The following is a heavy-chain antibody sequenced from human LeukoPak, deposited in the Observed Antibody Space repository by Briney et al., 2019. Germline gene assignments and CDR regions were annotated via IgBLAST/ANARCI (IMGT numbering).Heavy chain of an antibody. CDR3: ARGVVVVAATLYNWSDP. V-gene: IGHV4-4*07. D-gene: IGHD2-15*01. CDR2: IYTSGST. J-gene: IGHJ5*02. CDR1: GGSISSDY. Sequence: SETLSLTCTVSGGSISSDYWSWIRQPAGKGLEWIGRIYTSGSTNYNPSLKSRVTMSVDTSKNQFSLKLSSVTAADTAVYYCARGVVVVAATLYNWSDPWGQGTLVTVSS.